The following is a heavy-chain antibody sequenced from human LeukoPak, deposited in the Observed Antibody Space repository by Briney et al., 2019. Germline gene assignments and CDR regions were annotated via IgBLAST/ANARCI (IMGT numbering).Heavy chain of an antibody. J-gene: IGHJ6*03. CDR3: ARVSGYYGSGRPPSGRSYYYMDV. D-gene: IGHD3-10*01. V-gene: IGHV4-34*01. CDR2: INHSGSP. Sequence: SETLSPACAVYGGSFRGYYWRWIRQPPGKGLEWSGEINHSGSPNHNPSHKSRVTISVVTSKNQFSLKLCSVTAADTAVYYWARVSGYYGSGRPPSGRSYYYMDVWGKGTTVTVSS. CDR1: GGSFRGYY.